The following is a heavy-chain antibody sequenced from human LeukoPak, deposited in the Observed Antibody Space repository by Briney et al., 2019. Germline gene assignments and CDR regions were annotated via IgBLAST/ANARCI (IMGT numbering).Heavy chain of an antibody. CDR3: ARVRYYYDSSGYYLADY. V-gene: IGHV3-11*01. D-gene: IGHD3-22*01. CDR2: ISSSGSTI. Sequence: PGGSLRLSCAASGFTFSDYYMSWIRQAPGKGLEWVSYISSSGSTIYHADSVKGRFTISRDNAKNSLYLQMNSLRAEDTAAYYCARVRYYYDSSGYYLADYWGQGTLVTVSS. CDR1: GFTFSDYY. J-gene: IGHJ4*02.